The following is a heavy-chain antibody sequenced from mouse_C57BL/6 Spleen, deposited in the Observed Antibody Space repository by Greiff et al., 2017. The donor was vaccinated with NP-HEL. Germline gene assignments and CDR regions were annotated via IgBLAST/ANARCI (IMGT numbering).Heavy chain of an antibody. CDR2: LDPSDSYP. V-gene: IGHV1-69*01. Sequence: QVQLQQPGAELVIPGASVKLSCQASGYTFTSYWLHWVKQRPGQGLSWIVELDPSDSYPTYNQKFKGKSTLTVDKSSSTAYMQLSSLTSEDSAVYYCASMVHGYFDVWGTGTTVTVSS. D-gene: IGHD1-1*02. CDR3: ASMVHGYFDV. J-gene: IGHJ1*03. CDR1: GYTFTSYW.